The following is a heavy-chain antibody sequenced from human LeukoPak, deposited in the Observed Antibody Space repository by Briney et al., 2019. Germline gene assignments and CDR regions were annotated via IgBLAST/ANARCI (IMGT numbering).Heavy chain of an antibody. Sequence: PSETLSLTCTVSGGSIYSSNSYWAWIRQPPGKGLEWIGSIFYGGSTFYNPSLKRRVTISVDTSKNQFSLNVTSVTAADTAVYYCARDAKRFYAANWFDPWGQGTLVTVSS. CDR1: GGSIYSSNSY. V-gene: IGHV4-39*07. D-gene: IGHD2/OR15-2a*01. CDR3: ARDAKRFYAANWFDP. J-gene: IGHJ5*02. CDR2: IFYGGST.